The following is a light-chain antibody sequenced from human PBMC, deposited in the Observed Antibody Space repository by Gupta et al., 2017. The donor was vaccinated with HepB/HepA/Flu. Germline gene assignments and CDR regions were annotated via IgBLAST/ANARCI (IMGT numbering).Light chain of an antibody. Sequence: EVVFTESPATLSLSPGESTPPPCRASQIIATYLGWHQQKPDQAPRLLIYDASSGAAGIPSRFSGSGSGTDFTLTISSQEPEDFGVYYCQHRINWPFTFGGGTKVEIK. CDR1: QIIATY. CDR3: QHRINWPFT. J-gene: IGKJ4*01. CDR2: DAS. V-gene: IGKV3-11*01.